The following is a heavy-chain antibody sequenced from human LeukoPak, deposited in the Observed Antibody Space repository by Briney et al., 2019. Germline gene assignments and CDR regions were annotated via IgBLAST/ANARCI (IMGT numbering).Heavy chain of an antibody. CDR2: IIPIFGTA. CDR1: GGTFSSYA. V-gene: IGHV1-69*13. D-gene: IGHD3-10*01. Sequence: SVKVSCKASGGTFSSYAISWVRHAPGQGLEWMGGIIPIFGTANYAQKFQGRVTITADESTSTAYMELSSLRSEDTAVYYCATDVRYYGSGSYYPPADYWGQGTLVTVSS. J-gene: IGHJ4*02. CDR3: ATDVRYYGSGSYYPPADY.